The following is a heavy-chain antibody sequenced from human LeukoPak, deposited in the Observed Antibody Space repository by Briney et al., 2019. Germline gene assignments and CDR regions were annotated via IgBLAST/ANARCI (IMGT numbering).Heavy chain of an antibody. J-gene: IGHJ4*02. Sequence: SETLSLTCTVSGGSVGSGVSYWNWIRQHPGKGLEWIGYIYYAGSTYYNPSLKSRVTISLDTSKNQFSLKLNSVTAADTAMYYCAGYSDSRPYWGRGTLVTVSS. V-gene: IGHV4-31*03. D-gene: IGHD2-15*01. CDR2: IYYAGST. CDR1: GGSVGSGVSY. CDR3: AGYSDSRPY.